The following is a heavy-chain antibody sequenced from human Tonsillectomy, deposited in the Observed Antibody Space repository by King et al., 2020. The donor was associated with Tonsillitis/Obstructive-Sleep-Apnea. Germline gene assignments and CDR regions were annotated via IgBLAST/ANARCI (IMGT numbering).Heavy chain of an antibody. Sequence: QLVQSGAEVKKPGESLRISCKGSGYSFTSYWISWVRQMPGKGLEWMGRIDPSDSYTNYNPSFKGHVTISADKSITTAYLQWSSLQASDTAIYYCTRRGVVTLKQGHYYYYMDVWGRGTTVTVSS. CDR1: GYSFTSYW. D-gene: IGHD3-10*01. CDR2: IDPSDSYT. CDR3: TRRGVVTLKQGHYYYYMDV. J-gene: IGHJ6*03. V-gene: IGHV5-10-1*01.